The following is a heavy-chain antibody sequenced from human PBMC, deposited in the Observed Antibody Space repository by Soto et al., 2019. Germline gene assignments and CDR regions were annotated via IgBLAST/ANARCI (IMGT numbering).Heavy chain of an antibody. Sequence: QVQLVQSGAEVKKPGASAKVSCKAFGYTFTSYGISWVRQAPGQGHEWMGWSSAYNGNTKYAQKTPGTITMTTDTSTSTAYMELRSLRSDDPAVYSCARDPEIFDSWGQGTLVTVSS. CDR2: SSAYNGNT. V-gene: IGHV1-18*01. CDR1: GYTFTSYG. J-gene: IGHJ4*02. CDR3: ARDPEIFDS.